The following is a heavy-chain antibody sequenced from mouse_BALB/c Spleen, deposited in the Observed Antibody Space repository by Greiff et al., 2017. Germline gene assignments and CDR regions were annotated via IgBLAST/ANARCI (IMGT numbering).Heavy chain of an antibody. V-gene: IGHV5-2*01. J-gene: IGHJ1*01. D-gene: IGHD1-1*01. CDR2: INSDGGST. CDR3: ARHKYYGSSWYFDV. CDR1: EYEFPSHD. Sequence: EVKLVESGGGLVQPGESLKLSCESNEYEFPSHDMSWVRQTPEKRLELVAAINSDGGSTYYPDTMERRFIISRDDTKTTLYLQMSSLRSEDTALYYCARHKYYGSSWYFDVWGAGTTVTVSS.